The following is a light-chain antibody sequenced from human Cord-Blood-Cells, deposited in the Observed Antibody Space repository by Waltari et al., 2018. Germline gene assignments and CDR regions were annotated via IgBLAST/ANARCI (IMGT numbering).Light chain of an antibody. CDR3: SSYTSSSTVV. CDR1: SSAVGGYNY. V-gene: IGLV2-14*01. J-gene: IGLJ2*01. Sequence: SALTQPASVSGSPGQSITIFCTGTSSAVGGYNYVSWYQQHPGKAPQLMIYEVSNRPSGVSNRFAGSKSGNTASLTISGLQAEDEADYYCSSYTSSSTVVFGGGTKLTVL. CDR2: EVS.